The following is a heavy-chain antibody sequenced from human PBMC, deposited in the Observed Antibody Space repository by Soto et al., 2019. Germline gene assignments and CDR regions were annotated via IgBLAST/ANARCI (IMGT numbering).Heavy chain of an antibody. J-gene: IGHJ3*01. D-gene: IGHD1-26*01. CDR1: GFTFSSHG. Sequence: PGGSLRLSCTASGFTFSSHGMNWVRQAPGKGLEWVSFLSGSAGITFYADSVKGRFTISRDNSKNTLYLQMNSLRAEDTAVYYCAKGRGIEGSSVRAFDVWGQGTMVTVSS. CDR2: LSGSAGIT. V-gene: IGHV3-23*01. CDR3: AKGRGIEGSSVRAFDV.